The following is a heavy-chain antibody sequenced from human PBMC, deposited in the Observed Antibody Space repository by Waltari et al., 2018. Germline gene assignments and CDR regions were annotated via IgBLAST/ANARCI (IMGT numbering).Heavy chain of an antibody. V-gene: IGHV4-59*01. D-gene: IGHD7-27*01. CDR3: ARTHGWGWGGDWYFDL. Sequence: QVQLQESGPGLVKPSETLSLTCTVSGGSIRRYYWSSIRQPPGKGLEWIGYIYYSGSTNYNPSLKSRVTISVDTSKNQFSLKLSSVTAADTAVYYCARTHGWGWGGDWYFDLWGRGTLVTVSS. CDR1: GGSIRRYY. J-gene: IGHJ2*01. CDR2: IYYSGST.